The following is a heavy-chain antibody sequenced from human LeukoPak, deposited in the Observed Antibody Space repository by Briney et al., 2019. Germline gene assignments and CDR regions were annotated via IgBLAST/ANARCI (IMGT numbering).Heavy chain of an antibody. CDR2: IRYDGSNK. CDR3: ARDYGGRSTYYYYYYMDV. Sequence: GGSLRLSCAASGFTFSSYGMHWVRQAPGEGLEWVAFIRYDGSNKYYADSVKGRFTISRDNAKNSLYLQMNSLRAEDTAVYYCARDYGGRSTYYYYYYMDVWGKGTTVTVSS. J-gene: IGHJ6*03. D-gene: IGHD4-23*01. CDR1: GFTFSSYG. V-gene: IGHV3-30*02.